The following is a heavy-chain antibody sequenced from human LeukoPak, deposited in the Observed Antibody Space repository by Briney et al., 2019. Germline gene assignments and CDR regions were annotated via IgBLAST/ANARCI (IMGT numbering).Heavy chain of an antibody. V-gene: IGHV4-38-2*02. J-gene: IGHJ4*02. CDR2: ISHTGSA. D-gene: IGHD3-10*01. CDR1: DYSISGYY. CDR3: ARDHLWFGEPSYFDY. Sequence: SETLSLTCTVSDYSISGYYWGWIRQPPGRGLEWIGSISHTGSAYYNPSLKSRVTISIDTSKNQFSLKLNSVTAADTAVYYRARDHLWFGEPSYFDYWGQGTLVTVSS.